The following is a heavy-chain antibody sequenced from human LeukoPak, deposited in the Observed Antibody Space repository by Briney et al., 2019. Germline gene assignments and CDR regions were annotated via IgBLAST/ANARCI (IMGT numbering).Heavy chain of an antibody. CDR3: ASPAGWEVKYYFDY. CDR1: GFTFSSYA. V-gene: IGHV3-30*01. Sequence: GGSLRLSCAASGFTFSSYAMHWVRQAPGKGLEWVAVISYDGSNKYYADSVKGRFTISRDNSKNTLYLQMNSLRAEDTAVYYCASPAGWEVKYYFDYWGQGTLVTVSS. J-gene: IGHJ4*02. CDR2: ISYDGSNK. D-gene: IGHD3-10*01.